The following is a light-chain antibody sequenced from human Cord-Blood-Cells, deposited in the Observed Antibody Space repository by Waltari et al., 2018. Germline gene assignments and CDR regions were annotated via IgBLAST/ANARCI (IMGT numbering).Light chain of an antibody. CDR3: LSADSSGTYRV. J-gene: IGLJ2*01. V-gene: IGLV3-16*01. Sequence: SYELTQPPSVSVSLGQMARITCSGEALPKKYPYWYQQKPGQFPVLVIYKDSERPSGIPERFSGSSSGTIVTLTISGVQAEDEADYYCLSADSSGTYRVFGGGTKLTVL. CDR1: ALPKKY. CDR2: KDS.